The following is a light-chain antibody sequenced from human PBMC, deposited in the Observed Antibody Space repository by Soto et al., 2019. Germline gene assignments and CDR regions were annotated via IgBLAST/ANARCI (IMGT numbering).Light chain of an antibody. V-gene: IGLV2-8*01. Sequence: HSALTQPPSASGSPGQSVTISCTGTSSDVGAYNLVSWYQHHPGKVPKLMISQVTQRPSGVPDRFSGSKSGNTASLTVSGLQSEDEADYYCTSYAGGNTVIFGGGTKLTVL. CDR3: TSYAGGNTVI. J-gene: IGLJ2*01. CDR1: SSDVGAYNL. CDR2: QVT.